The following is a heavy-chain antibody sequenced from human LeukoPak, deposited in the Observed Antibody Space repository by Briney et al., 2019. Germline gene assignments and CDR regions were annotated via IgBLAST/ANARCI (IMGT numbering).Heavy chain of an antibody. D-gene: IGHD3-3*01. CDR3: ARVSTYFGVVTDFDY. CDR1: GYTFTSYG. Sequence: ASVKVSCKASGYTFTSYGISWVRQATGQGLEWMGWMNPNSGNTGYAQKFQGRVTMTRNTSISTAYMELSSLRSEDTAVYYCARVSTYFGVVTDFDYWGQGTLVTVSS. V-gene: IGHV1-8*02. CDR2: MNPNSGNT. J-gene: IGHJ4*02.